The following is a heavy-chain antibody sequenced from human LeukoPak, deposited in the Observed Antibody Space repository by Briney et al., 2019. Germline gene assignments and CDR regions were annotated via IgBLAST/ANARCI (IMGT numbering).Heavy chain of an antibody. D-gene: IGHD3-22*01. CDR1: GGSISSYY. CDR3: ARRGDYYDSSGYYLLFDY. Sequence: SETLSLTCTVSGGSISSYYWSWIRQPPGKGLEWIGYIYTSGSTTYNPSLQSRVTISVDTSKNQFFLKLSSVTASDTAVYYCARRGDYYDSSGYYLLFDYWGQGTLVTVSS. CDR2: IYTSGST. V-gene: IGHV4-4*09. J-gene: IGHJ4*02.